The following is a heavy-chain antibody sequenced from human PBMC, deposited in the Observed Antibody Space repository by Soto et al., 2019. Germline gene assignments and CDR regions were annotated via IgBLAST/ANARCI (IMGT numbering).Heavy chain of an antibody. Sequence: NPSETLSLTCTVSGGSISSGGYYWSWIRQHPGKGLEWIGYIYYSGSTYYNPSLKSRVTISVDTSKNQFSLKLSSVTAADTAVYYCAGERVDKAMVTFNWFAPWGQGTLVTVSS. D-gene: IGHD5-18*01. V-gene: IGHV4-31*03. CDR1: GGSISSGGYY. CDR2: IYYSGST. J-gene: IGHJ5*02. CDR3: AGERVDKAMVTFNWFAP.